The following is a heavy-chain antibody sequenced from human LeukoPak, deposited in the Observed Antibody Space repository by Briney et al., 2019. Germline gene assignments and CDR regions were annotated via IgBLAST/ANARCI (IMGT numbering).Heavy chain of an antibody. CDR3: AREEWFRDLRGLDY. D-gene: IGHD3-10*01. CDR2: IYSGGST. J-gene: IGHJ4*02. CDR1: GFTVSSNY. V-gene: IGHV3-66*01. Sequence: GGSLRLSCAASGFTVSSNYMSWVRQAPGKGLEWVSVIYSGGSTYYADSVKGRFTISRDNSKNTLYLQMNSLRAEDTAVYYCAREEWFRDLRGLDYWGQGTLVTVSS.